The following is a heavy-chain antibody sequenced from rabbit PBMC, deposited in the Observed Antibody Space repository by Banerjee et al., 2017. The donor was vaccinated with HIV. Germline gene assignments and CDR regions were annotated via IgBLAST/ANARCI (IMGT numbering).Heavy chain of an antibody. CDR1: GFDLSSSYY. CDR2: IYTSSGST. Sequence: QSLEESGGGLVQPEGSLTLTCTASGFDLSSSYYMCWVRQAPGKGLEWIACIYTSSGSTYYASWAKGRFTISKTSSTTVTLLMTSLTVADTATYFCARSATAVIEYKLWGPGTLVTVS. CDR3: ARSATAVIEYKL. J-gene: IGHJ4*01. V-gene: IGHV1S40*01. D-gene: IGHD7-1*01.